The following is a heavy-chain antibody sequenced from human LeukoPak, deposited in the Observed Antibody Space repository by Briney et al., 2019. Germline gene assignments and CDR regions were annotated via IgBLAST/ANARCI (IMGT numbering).Heavy chain of an antibody. J-gene: IGHJ3*01. CDR2: FYIGGSR. V-gene: IGHV3-66*04. D-gene: IGHD3-3*01. CDR1: GFTVSSNY. Sequence: GGSLRLSRAASGFTVSSNYMSWVRQAPGKGLEWVSVFYIGGSRYYADSVKGRFTISRDNSKNTLYLQMNSLRAEDTAVYYCAKHPDFWGGYYYAFDVWGQGTMVTVSS. CDR3: AKHPDFWGGYYYAFDV.